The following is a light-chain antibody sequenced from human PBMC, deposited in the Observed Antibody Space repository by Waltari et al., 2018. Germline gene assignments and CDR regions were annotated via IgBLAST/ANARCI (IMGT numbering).Light chain of an antibody. CDR1: QSVLYTSNDKNY. Sequence: DIVMTQSPDSLAVSRGERVTINCKSSQSVLYTSNDKNYLAWYQQKPGQPPKLLIYWASARHAGVRGRCIGRRSGAGLTLATSSREVEDVAVYDGEEYDGGRTFGQGTKVEIK. V-gene: IGKV4-1*01. J-gene: IGKJ1*01. CDR2: WAS. CDR3: EEYDGGRT.